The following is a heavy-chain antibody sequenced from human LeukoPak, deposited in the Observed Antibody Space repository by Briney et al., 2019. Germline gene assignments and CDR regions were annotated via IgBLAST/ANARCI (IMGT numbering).Heavy chain of an antibody. V-gene: IGHV3-7*03. Sequence: PGGSLRLSCAASGSTFSNYWMSWVRQAPGKGLEWVANIKQDGSEKYYVDSVKGRVTISRDNAKNSLYLQMNSLRAEDTAVYYCARDKSGVVKVIVATHLDYWGQGTLVTVSS. CDR3: ARDKSGVVKVIVATHLDY. CDR2: IKQDGSEK. J-gene: IGHJ4*02. CDR1: GSTFSNYW. D-gene: IGHD2-15*01.